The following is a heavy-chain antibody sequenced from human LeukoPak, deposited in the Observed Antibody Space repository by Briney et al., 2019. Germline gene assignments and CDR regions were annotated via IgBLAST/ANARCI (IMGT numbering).Heavy chain of an antibody. CDR2: INPNTGGT. V-gene: IGHV1-2*02. Sequence: ASVKVSCKASGYTFTGYYIHWVRQAPGQGPEWMGYINPNTGGTKYEQIFQDRVTMTRDTSISTAYMELSRLRSDDTAVYYCARVRDGNTVDFDYWGQGTLVTVSS. J-gene: IGHJ4*02. CDR3: ARVRDGNTVDFDY. D-gene: IGHD5-24*01. CDR1: GYTFTGYY.